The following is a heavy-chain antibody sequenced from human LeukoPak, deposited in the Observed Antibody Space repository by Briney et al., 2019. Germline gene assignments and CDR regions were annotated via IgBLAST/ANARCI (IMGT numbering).Heavy chain of an antibody. D-gene: IGHD5-18*01. V-gene: IGHV3-7*04. CDR2: IKEDGSEK. CDR3: ARPGYSYGQSDY. Sequence: GGSLRLSCVVPGFTFSSYWMSWVRQAPGKGLEWVANIKEDGSEKYYVDSVKGRFTISRDNAKNSLYLQMNSLRAEDTAVYYCARPGYSYGQSDYWGQGTLVTISS. J-gene: IGHJ4*02. CDR1: GFTFSSYW.